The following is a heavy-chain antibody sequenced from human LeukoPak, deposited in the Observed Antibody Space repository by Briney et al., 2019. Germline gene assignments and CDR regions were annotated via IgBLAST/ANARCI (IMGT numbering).Heavy chain of an antibody. V-gene: IGHV4-61*02. Sequence: SETLSLTCTVSGGSISSGSYYWNWIRQPAGKGLEWIGRIYTSGSTNYNPSLKSRVTISVDTSKNQFSLKLSSVTAADTAVYYCARGGTYYYDSSGYYAPRYWGQGTLVTVSS. D-gene: IGHD3-22*01. CDR3: ARGGTYYYDSSGYYAPRY. J-gene: IGHJ4*02. CDR1: GGSISSGSYY. CDR2: IYTSGST.